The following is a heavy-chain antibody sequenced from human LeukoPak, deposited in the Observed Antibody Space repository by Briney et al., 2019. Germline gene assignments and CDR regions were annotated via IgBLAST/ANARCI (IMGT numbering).Heavy chain of an antibody. CDR3: ARDLLWFGELSITDY. D-gene: IGHD3-10*01. Sequence: SETLSLTCTVSGYSISSGYYWGWIRQPPGKGLEWIGSIYRSGSTYYNPSLKSRVTISVDTSKNQFSLKLSSVTAADTAVYYCARDLLWFGELSITDYWGQGTLVTVSS. V-gene: IGHV4-38-2*02. CDR1: GYSISSGYY. J-gene: IGHJ4*02. CDR2: IYRSGST.